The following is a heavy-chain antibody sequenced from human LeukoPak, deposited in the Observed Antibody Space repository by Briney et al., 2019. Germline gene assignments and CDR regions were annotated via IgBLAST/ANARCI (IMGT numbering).Heavy chain of an antibody. D-gene: IGHD3-22*01. V-gene: IGHV1-18*01. CDR2: ISACNGNT. CDR3: ARVANYYDSSGRGYYMDV. CDR1: GYTFTSYG. Sequence: ASVTVSCKASGYTFTSYGISWVRQAPGQGLEWMGWISACNGNTNYAQKLHGRVTMTTDTSTSTAYMELRSLRSDDTAVYYCARVANYYDSSGRGYYMDVWGKGTTVTVSS. J-gene: IGHJ6*03.